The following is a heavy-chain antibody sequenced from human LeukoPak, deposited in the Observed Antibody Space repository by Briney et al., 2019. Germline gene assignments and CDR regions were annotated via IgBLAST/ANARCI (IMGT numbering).Heavy chain of an antibody. CDR3: ARVTEHTAMVHWYFDL. CDR1: GYMFTGHY. J-gene: IGHJ2*01. CDR2: INPNSGGT. D-gene: IGHD5-18*01. Sequence: ASVKVSCKASGYMFTGHYMHWVRQAPGQGLEWMGWINPNSGGTNYAQKFQGRVTMTRGTSISTAYMELSSLRSDDTAVYYCARVTEHTAMVHWYFDLWGRGTLVTV. V-gene: IGHV1-2*02.